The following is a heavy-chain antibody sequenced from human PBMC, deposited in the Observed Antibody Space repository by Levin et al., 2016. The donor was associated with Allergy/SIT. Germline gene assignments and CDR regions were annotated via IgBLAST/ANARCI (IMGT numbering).Heavy chain of an antibody. D-gene: IGHD2-2*01. J-gene: IGHJ4*02. CDR2: TGYDGSNK. Sequence: GGSLRLSCAASGFMFNNYAMFWVRQAPGQGLEWVAATGYDGSNKFYADSVEGRFAISRDNSKNTLYLQMNSLRLEDTAIYYCASEVVPSASVDYWGQGTLVAVSS. V-gene: IGHV3-30*09. CDR3: ASEVVPSASVDY. CDR1: GFMFNNYA.